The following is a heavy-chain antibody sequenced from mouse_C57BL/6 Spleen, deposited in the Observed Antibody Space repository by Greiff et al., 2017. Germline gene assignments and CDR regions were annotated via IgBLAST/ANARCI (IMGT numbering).Heavy chain of an antibody. CDR3: ARENDGPGYAMDY. CDR1: GYTFTSYW. Sequence: QVHVKQPGAELVRPGSSVKLSCKASGYTFTSYWMDWVKQRPGQGLEWIGNIYPSDSETHYNQKFKDKATLTVDKSSSTAYMQLSSLTSEDSAVYYCARENDGPGYAMDYWGQGTSVTVSS. V-gene: IGHV1-61*01. J-gene: IGHJ4*01. D-gene: IGHD2-12*01. CDR2: IYPSDSET.